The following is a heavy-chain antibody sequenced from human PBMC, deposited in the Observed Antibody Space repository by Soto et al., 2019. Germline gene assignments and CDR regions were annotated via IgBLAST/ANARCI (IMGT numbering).Heavy chain of an antibody. V-gene: IGHV3-53*01. CDR2: IYSGGST. CDR3: ARGSRITGTNFDY. D-gene: IGHD1-20*01. CDR1: GFTVSSNY. Sequence: GGSLRLSCAASGFTVSSNYMSWVRQAPGKGLEWVSVIYSGGSTYYADSVKGRFTISRDNSKNTLYLQMNSLRAEDTAVYYCARGSRITGTNFDYWGQGTLVTVSS. J-gene: IGHJ4*02.